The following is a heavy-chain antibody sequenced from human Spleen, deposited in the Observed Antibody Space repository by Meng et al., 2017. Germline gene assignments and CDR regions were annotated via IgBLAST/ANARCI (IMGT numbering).Heavy chain of an antibody. CDR2: VDADGGAT. V-gene: IGHV3-23*04. J-gene: IGHJ4*02. Sequence: EVQLVQSGGGLVQPGGSLRLSCAASGFTFSSYAMSWVRQAPGKGLEWVSTVDADGGATYYADSMKGRFTISRDNSKNTLYLQMNSLRVEDTAIYYCVPRTTFYDYWGQGTLVTVSS. D-gene: IGHD2/OR15-2a*01. CDR1: GFTFSSYA. CDR3: VPRTTFYDY.